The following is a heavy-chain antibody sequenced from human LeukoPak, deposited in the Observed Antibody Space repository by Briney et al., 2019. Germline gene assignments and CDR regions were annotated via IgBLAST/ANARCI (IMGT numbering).Heavy chain of an antibody. CDR1: GFTFSGYA. J-gene: IGHJ4*02. CDR3: ARVGYYASGPFSYFDY. D-gene: IGHD3-10*01. CDR2: ISYDGSNE. V-gene: IGHV3-30-3*01. Sequence: PGRSLRLSCAASGFTFSGYAMHWVRQAPGKGLDWVAVISYDGSNEYYADSVKGRFTISRDNSKNTLYLQMNSLSVEDTAVYYCARVGYYASGPFSYFDYWGQGTLVTVSS.